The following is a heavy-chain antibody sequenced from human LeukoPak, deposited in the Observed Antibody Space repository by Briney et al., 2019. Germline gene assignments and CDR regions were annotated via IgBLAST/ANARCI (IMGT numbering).Heavy chain of an antibody. Sequence: GGSLRLSCAASGFTFSSYAMSWVRQAPGKGLEWISSITSSSSHIFYADSVRGRFTISRDNANNALHLQMNSLRAEDTAVYYCARVFWETVNTGYYSDFWGQGTLVTVSS. CDR3: ARVFWETVNTGYYSDF. J-gene: IGHJ4*02. V-gene: IGHV3-21*01. CDR1: GFTFSSYA. D-gene: IGHD3-22*01. CDR2: ITSSSSHI.